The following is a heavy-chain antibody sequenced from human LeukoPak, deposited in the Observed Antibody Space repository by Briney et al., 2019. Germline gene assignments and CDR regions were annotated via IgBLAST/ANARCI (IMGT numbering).Heavy chain of an antibody. V-gene: IGHV3-7*01. Sequence: GGSLRLSCAVSGFTFSNYWMSWARQAPGKGLEWVANIKKDGSEKYYVDSVKGRFTISRDNAKNSLYLEMNSLRVEDTAVYYCAREPSITVADFGDFWGQGTLVTVSS. CDR2: IKKDGSEK. J-gene: IGHJ4*02. CDR1: GFTFSNYW. D-gene: IGHD6-19*01. CDR3: AREPSITVADFGDF.